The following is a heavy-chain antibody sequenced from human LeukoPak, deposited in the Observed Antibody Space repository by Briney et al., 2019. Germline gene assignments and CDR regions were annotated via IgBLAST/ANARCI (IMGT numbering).Heavy chain of an antibody. V-gene: IGHV1-2*02. CDR2: INPNSGDT. Sequence: ASVKVSCKASGYTFTVYYIHWVRQAPGQGLEWMGWINPNSGDTNYAQKFQGRVTMTRDTSTNTAYMELSRLRSDDTAVYYCARDIGSGSYYWGQGTLITVSS. CDR1: GYTFTVYY. CDR3: ARDIGSGSYY. J-gene: IGHJ4*02. D-gene: IGHD3-10*01.